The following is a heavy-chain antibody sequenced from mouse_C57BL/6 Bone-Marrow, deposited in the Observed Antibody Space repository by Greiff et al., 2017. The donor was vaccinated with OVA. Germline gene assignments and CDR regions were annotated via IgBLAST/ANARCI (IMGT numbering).Heavy chain of an antibody. D-gene: IGHD2-1*01. CDR2: ISNGGGST. J-gene: IGHJ3*01. V-gene: IGHV5-12*01. CDR1: GFTFSDYY. Sequence: EVQGVESGGGLVQPGGSLKLSCAASGFTFSDYYMYWVRQTPEKRLEWVAYISNGGGSTYYPDTVKGRFTLSRDNAKNTLYLQMSRLKSEDTAMYYCAREELLLWFAYWGQGTLVTVSA. CDR3: AREELLLWFAY.